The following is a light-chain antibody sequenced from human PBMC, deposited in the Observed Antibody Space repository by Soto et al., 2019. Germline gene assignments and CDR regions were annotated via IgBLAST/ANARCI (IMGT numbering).Light chain of an antibody. CDR1: QSIISDS. Sequence: EIVLTQSPGTLSFSPGERATLSCRASQSIISDSLAWYQQKPGQAPRLLISGASSRATGIPDRFSGSGSGTYFTLTVSRLEPEDFALYYCQQRNSWPPITFGQGTRLEIK. CDR2: GAS. CDR3: QQRNSWPPIT. V-gene: IGKV3D-20*02. J-gene: IGKJ5*01.